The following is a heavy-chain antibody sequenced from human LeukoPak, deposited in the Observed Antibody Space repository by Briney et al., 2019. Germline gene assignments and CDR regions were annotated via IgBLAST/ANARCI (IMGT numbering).Heavy chain of an antibody. CDR1: GYTFTNFG. Sequence: ASVKVSCKASGYTFTNFGISWVRQAPGQGLEWMGWISAYNGSTIYAQMLQGRVTMTTDTSTNTAYMELRSLRSDDTAVYYCARDLHIVVLTGNHEGFDVWGPGTMVTVSS. CDR2: ISAYNGST. CDR3: ARDLHIVVLTGNHEGFDV. J-gene: IGHJ3*01. D-gene: IGHD2-21*02. V-gene: IGHV1-18*01.